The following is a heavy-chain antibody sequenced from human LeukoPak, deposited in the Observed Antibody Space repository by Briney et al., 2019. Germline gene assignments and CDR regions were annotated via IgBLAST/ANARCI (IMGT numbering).Heavy chain of an antibody. V-gene: IGHV3-30*02. J-gene: IGHJ3*01. CDR2: IWYDAGRR. CDR3: AREGSSDFNL. Sequence: GGSLRLSCAASGFTFTDHVMHWVRQAPGKGLEWVALIWYDAGRRYFADSVKGRFTISRDNSKNTLFLQMNSLRAEDTAVYYCAREGSSDFNLWGQGTMVTVSS. CDR1: GFTFTDHV.